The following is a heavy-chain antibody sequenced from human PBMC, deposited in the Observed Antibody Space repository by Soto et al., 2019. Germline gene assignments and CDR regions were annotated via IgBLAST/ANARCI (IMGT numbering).Heavy chain of an antibody. D-gene: IGHD3-22*01. Sequence: PSETLSLTCTVSGDSITSSSHYWGWIRQPPGKGLESIANIYYDGNTYYNPSLKSRVTISLDTSKNQFSLRLNSVTAADTAVYYCARRLYYDSSGFEGGGMDVWGQGTTVTVSS. J-gene: IGHJ6*02. CDR3: ARRLYYDSSGFEGGGMDV. CDR1: GDSITSSSHY. V-gene: IGHV4-39*01. CDR2: IYYDGNT.